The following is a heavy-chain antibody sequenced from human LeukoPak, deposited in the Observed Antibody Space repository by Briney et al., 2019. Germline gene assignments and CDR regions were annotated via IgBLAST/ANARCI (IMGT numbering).Heavy chain of an antibody. D-gene: IGHD3-22*01. CDR1: GFTFSSYW. CDR3: ARSPYYYDSSGYLYYFDY. CDR2: INSDGSST. V-gene: IGHV3-74*01. J-gene: IGHJ4*02. Sequence: GGSLRLSCAASGFTFSSYWMHWVRQAPGKGLVWVSRINSDGSSTSYADSVKGRFTISRDNANNTLCAQMNSLRAEDTAVYYCARSPYYYDSSGYLYYFDYWGQGTLGTVSS.